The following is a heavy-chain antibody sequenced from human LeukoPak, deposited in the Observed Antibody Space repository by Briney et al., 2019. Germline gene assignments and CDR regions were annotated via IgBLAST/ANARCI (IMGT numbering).Heavy chain of an antibody. CDR2: IYSGGST. Sequence: GGSLRLSCAASGFTVSSNYMSWVRQAPGKGLEWVSVIYSGGSTYYADSVKGRFTISRDNSKNTLYLQMNSLRAEDTAVYYCARRSGYCSSTSCRDYWGQGTLVTVSS. V-gene: IGHV3-66*01. CDR3: ARRSGYCSSTSCRDY. J-gene: IGHJ4*02. CDR1: GFTVSSNY. D-gene: IGHD2-2*03.